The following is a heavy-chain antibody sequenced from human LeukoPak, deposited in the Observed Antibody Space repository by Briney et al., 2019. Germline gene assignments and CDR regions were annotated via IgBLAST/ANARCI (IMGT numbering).Heavy chain of an antibody. D-gene: IGHD1-26*01. CDR3: ARHGLSGSQTRFYAFDI. V-gene: IGHV4-59*08. CDR1: GGSISSYY. Sequence: SSETLSLTCTVSGGSISSYYWSWIRQPPGKGLEWIGYIYYSGSTNYNPSLKSRVTISVDTSKNQFSLKLSSVTAADTAVYYCARHGLSGSQTRFYAFDIWGQGTMVTVSS. J-gene: IGHJ3*02. CDR2: IYYSGST.